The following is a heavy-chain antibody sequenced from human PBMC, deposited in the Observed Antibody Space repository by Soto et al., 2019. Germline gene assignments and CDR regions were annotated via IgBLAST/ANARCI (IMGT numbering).Heavy chain of an antibody. V-gene: IGHV3-23*01. CDR1: GFTFSGYA. Sequence: EVQLLDSGGGLVQPGGSLSLSCAASGFTFSGYALTWVRQAPGKGLEWVSAISGGGDATFYADSVKGRFTISRDNSKNTLYLQMNTLRAEDTAVYYCARKVSGSTGRPDLWYFDLWGRCTLVTVSS. CDR2: ISGGGDAT. J-gene: IGHJ2*01. CDR3: ARKVSGSTGRPDLWYFDL. D-gene: IGHD3-10*01.